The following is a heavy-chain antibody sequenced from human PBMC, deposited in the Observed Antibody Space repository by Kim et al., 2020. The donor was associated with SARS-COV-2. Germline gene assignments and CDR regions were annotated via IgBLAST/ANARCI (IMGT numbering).Heavy chain of an antibody. D-gene: IGHD3-9*01. CDR1: GYSISSGYY. J-gene: IGHJ4*02. Sequence: SETLSLTCTVSGYSISSGYYWGWIRQPPGKGLEWIGSIYHSGSTYYNPSLKSRVTISVDTSKNQFSLKLSSVTAADTAVYYCARDHGLYYDILTGYYNVYPRCFDHWGQGTLVTVSS. CDR3: ARDHGLYYDILTGYYNVYPRCFDH. CDR2: IYHSGST. V-gene: IGHV4-38-2*02.